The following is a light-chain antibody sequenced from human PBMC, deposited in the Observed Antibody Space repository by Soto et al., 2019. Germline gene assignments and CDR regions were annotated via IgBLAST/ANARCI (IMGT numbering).Light chain of an antibody. CDR3: QQADSLPIT. CDR2: AAS. Sequence: DIQMTQSPSSLSASVGDRVTITFRASQSISSYLNWYQQKPGKAPKLLIYAASSLQSGVPSRFSGSGSRTEFTLTISSLQPEDVATYYCQQADSLPITFGQGTRLEIK. J-gene: IGKJ5*01. CDR1: QSISSY. V-gene: IGKV1-39*01.